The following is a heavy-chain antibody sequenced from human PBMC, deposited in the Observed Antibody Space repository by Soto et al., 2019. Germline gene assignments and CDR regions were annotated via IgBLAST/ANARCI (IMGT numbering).Heavy chain of an antibody. CDR3: ARDSPRRTALMGLHNWFDP. CDR1: GYTFSGYY. D-gene: IGHD2-8*01. V-gene: IGHV1-3*01. CDR2: IYAGNGNT. J-gene: IGHJ5*02. Sequence: QVQLVQSGAETKNPGASVKVSCKASGYTFSGYYIQWVRQAPGQGPEWLGWIYAGNGNTKYSQKFQGRVTITRDTSASTAYMELSSLRSEDTAVYYCARDSPRRTALMGLHNWFDPWGQGTLVTVSS.